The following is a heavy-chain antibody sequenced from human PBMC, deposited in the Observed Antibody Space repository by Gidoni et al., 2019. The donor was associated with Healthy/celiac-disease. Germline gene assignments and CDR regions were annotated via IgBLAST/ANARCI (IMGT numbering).Heavy chain of an antibody. CDR1: GFTFSSYW. CDR2: INSNGSST. CDR3: ARDENYDFWSGWGVNYYGMDV. D-gene: IGHD3-3*01. V-gene: IGHV3-74*01. Sequence: EVQLVESGGGLVQPGGSLRLSCAASGFTFSSYWMHWVRQAPGKGLVWISRINSNGSSTSYADSVKGRFTISRDNAKNTLYLQMNSLRAEDTAVYYCARDENYDFWSGWGVNYYGMDVWGQGTTVTVSS. J-gene: IGHJ6*02.